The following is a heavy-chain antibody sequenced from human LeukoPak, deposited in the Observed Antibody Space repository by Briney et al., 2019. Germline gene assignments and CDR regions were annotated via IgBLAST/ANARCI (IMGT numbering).Heavy chain of an antibody. CDR2: ISTSSNRI. Sequence: PGGSLRLSCAAPGFTFSSYGMNWVRQAPGKGLEWVSYISTSSNRIDYADSVKGRFTMSRDNAKNLLYPQMNSLRDEDTAMYYCARVSAPGTSGWYFGYWGQGTLVTVSS. V-gene: IGHV3-48*02. CDR3: ARVSAPGTSGWYFGY. J-gene: IGHJ4*02. CDR1: GFTFSSYG. D-gene: IGHD6-19*01.